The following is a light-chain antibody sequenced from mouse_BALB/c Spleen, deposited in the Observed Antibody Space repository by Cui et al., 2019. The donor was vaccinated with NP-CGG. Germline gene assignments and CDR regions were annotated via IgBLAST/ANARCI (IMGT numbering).Light chain of an antibody. CDR3: ALWYSNHWV. CDR1: TGAVTTTNY. J-gene: IGLJ1*01. CDR2: GTN. V-gene: IGLV1*01. Sequence: AVVPQSSAPTTSPGETVTFTCRSSTGAVTTTNYANWVQEKPDHLFTGLIGGTNNRAPGVPARFSGSLIGDKAALTITGAQTEDEAIYFCALWYSNHWVFGGGTKLTVL.